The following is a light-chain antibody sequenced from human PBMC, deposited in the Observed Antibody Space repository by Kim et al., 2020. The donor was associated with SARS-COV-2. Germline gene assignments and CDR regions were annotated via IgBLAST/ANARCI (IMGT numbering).Light chain of an antibody. CDR2: AAS. V-gene: IGKV1-13*02. CDR3: QQANSSPIT. CDR1: QGINVA. Sequence: AIQLTQSPSFLSASVGDRVTITCRASQGINVALAWYQQKPGKAPHLLIYAASTLQRGVPSRFSGSGSGTEFTLTISTLQPEDFGTYYCQQANSSPITFGEGTKVEIK. J-gene: IGKJ4*01.